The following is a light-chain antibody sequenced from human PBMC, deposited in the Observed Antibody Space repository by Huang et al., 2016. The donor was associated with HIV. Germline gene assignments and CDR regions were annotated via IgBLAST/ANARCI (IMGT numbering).Light chain of an antibody. Sequence: DIVLTQSPATLSVFPVDRVTLSCRASQNVKNYLAWYQQRPGQAPRLLIYDAAIRPAGISDRFSGTGSGTEFTLTINGLETEDFALYYCQQRSGRVTFGGGTKIEV. CDR3: QQRSGRVT. CDR2: DAA. CDR1: QNVKNY. J-gene: IGKJ4*01. V-gene: IGKV3-11*01.